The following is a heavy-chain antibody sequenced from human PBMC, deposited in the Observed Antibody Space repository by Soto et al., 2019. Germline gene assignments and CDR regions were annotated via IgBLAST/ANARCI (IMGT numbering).Heavy chain of an antibody. CDR3: EIHHDTYYDFWSGYLDP. CDR2: IYYSGST. V-gene: IGHV4-59*08. D-gene: IGHD3-3*01. CDR1: GGSISSYY. Sequence: SETLSLTCTVSGGSISSYYWSWIRQPPGKGLEWIGYIYYSGSTNYNPSLKSRVTISVDTSKNQFSLKLSSVTAADTAVYYCEIHHDTYYDFWSGYLDPWGQGTLVTVSS. J-gene: IGHJ5*02.